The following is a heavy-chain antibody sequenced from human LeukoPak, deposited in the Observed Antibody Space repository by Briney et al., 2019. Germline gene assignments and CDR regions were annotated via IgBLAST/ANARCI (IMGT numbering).Heavy chain of an antibody. V-gene: IGHV3-49*04. CDR2: IRSKAYGGTT. Sequence: GRSLRLSCTASGFTFGDYAMSWVRQAPGKGLEWVGFIRSKAYGGTTEYAASVKGRFTISRDDSKSIAYLQMNSPKTEDTAVYYCTRDRHPTTVTELDYWGQGTLVTVSS. J-gene: IGHJ4*02. CDR1: GFTFGDYA. CDR3: TRDRHPTTVTELDY. D-gene: IGHD4-11*01.